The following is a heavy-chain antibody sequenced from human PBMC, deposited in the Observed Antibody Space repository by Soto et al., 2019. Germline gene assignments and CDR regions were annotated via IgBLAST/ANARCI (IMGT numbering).Heavy chain of an antibody. Sequence: XGSLRLSFAASGFTVSNYGMHWVRQAPGKGLEWVAIISYDGSSKYYADSVKGRFTISRDNSKDTLYLQMNSLRAEDTAVYYCAKDQENGDYDTTRPTDYWGQGALVTVPS. CDR3: AKDQENGDYDTTRPTDY. J-gene: IGHJ4*02. V-gene: IGHV3-30*18. CDR1: GFTVSNYG. CDR2: ISYDGSSK. D-gene: IGHD4-17*01.